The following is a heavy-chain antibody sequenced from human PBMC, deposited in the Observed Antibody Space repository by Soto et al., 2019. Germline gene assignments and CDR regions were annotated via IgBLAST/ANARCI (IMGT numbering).Heavy chain of an antibody. V-gene: IGHV4-39*01. CDR2: VYNSGFT. J-gene: IGHJ3*01. D-gene: IGHD6-19*01. CDR3: ARHRKVAGVGRSAFDV. Sequence: SETLSLTCSVSGGSINSSSNYWGWIRQTPGRGLEWIGSVYNSGFTHYTPSLKSRVTISVDTPKNQFSLKLTSVSAADTAVYYCARHRKVAGVGRSAFDVWGQGTLVTVSS. CDR1: GGSINSSSNY.